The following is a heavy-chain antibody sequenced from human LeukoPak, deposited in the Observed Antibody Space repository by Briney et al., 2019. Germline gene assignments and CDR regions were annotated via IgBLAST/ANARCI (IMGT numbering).Heavy chain of an antibody. V-gene: IGHV3-43*02. D-gene: IGHD6-19*01. Sequence: GGSLRLSCAASGTTFEDYAMHWVRQAPGKGLEWVSFISGDGGTTYYADSVKGRFAISRDNSKTSLYLQMNSLRTEDTALYYCAKDQGASGWGAFDYWGQGTLVTVSS. CDR2: ISGDGGTT. J-gene: IGHJ4*02. CDR3: AKDQGASGWGAFDY. CDR1: GTTFEDYA.